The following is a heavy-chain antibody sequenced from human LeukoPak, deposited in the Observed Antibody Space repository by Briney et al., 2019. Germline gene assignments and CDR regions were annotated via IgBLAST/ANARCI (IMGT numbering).Heavy chain of an antibody. CDR1: GFTFSSYG. CDR2: ISSSSSYI. CDR3: ASLVTNDAFDI. J-gene: IGHJ3*02. D-gene: IGHD3-9*01. V-gene: IGHV3-21*01. Sequence: GGSLRLSCAASGFTFSSYGMHWVRQAPGKGLERVSSISSSSSYIYYADSVKGRFTISRDNAKNSLYLQMNSLRAEDTAVYYCASLVTNDAFDIWGQGTMVTVSS.